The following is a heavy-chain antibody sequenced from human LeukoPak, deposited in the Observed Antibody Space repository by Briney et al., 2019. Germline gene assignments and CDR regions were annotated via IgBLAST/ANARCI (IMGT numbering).Heavy chain of an antibody. Sequence: ASVKVSCKASGYTFTGYYMHWVRQAPGQGLEWMGWINPNTANPTYAQGFTGRFVFSVDTSVTTAYLQISRLNAEDTAVYYCARPYCSGDNCHSYFDHWGQGTLVTVSS. V-gene: IGHV7-4-1*02. CDR1: GYTFTGYY. J-gene: IGHJ4*01. CDR2: INPNTANP. CDR3: ARPYCSGDNCHSYFDH. D-gene: IGHD2-15*01.